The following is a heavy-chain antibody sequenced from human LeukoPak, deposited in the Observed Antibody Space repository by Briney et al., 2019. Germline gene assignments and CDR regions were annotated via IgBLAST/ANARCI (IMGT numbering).Heavy chain of an antibody. V-gene: IGHV4-4*07. J-gene: IGHJ5*02. D-gene: IGHD3-10*01. CDR2: IYASGNT. CDR3: ARDVHGSGTWDWFDP. Sequence: SETLSLTCTVSGGSISSYYWSWIRQPAGRRLEWIGRIYASGNTNYNPSLKSRVTMSVDTSKNQFSLNLSSVTGADTAVYYCARDVHGSGTWDWFDPWGQGTLVTVSS. CDR1: GGSISSYY.